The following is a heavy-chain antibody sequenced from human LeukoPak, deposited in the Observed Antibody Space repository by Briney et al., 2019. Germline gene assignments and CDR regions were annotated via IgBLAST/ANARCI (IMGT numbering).Heavy chain of an antibody. CDR3: AKRDDLGAFTYPGF. CDR2: IKQDGSEK. D-gene: IGHD3-3*01. J-gene: IGHJ4*02. Sequence: GGPLRFSCAASGFSSSSCWRIGFPKAQGKGLKWLANIKQDGSEKYYVDSVEGRFTISRDNAKKSLYLQMSSLRAEDTAVYYCAKRDDLGAFTYPGFWGQGTLVTVSS. CDR1: GFSSSSCW. V-gene: IGHV3-7*01.